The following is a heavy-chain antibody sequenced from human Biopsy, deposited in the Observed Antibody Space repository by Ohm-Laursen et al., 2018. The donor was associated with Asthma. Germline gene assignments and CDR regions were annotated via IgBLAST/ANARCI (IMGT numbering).Heavy chain of an antibody. V-gene: IGHV1-24*01. Sequence: VSSVKVSCKLSGYILTDLSMHWVRQAPGQGLEWMGGHDPEEGGTVNARRFQGRVTITEDTSTDTAYMELSSLSSDDTAVYYCASDFPKDYVRYNFQFWGQGTLVTVSS. D-gene: IGHD4-17*01. CDR2: HDPEEGGT. CDR1: GYILTDLS. J-gene: IGHJ4*02. CDR3: ASDFPKDYVRYNFQF.